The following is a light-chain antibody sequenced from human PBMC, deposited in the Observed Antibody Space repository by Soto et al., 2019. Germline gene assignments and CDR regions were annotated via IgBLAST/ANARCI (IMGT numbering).Light chain of an antibody. CDR3: QAWATGIHI. Sequence: QPVLTQSPSASASLGPSVKLTCTLSSRHNTNAIAWHQQQPKKGPRFLMKVNSDGSHFKGDGIPDRFSGSSSGAERYLTISSLQSEDEADYYCQAWATGIHIFGGGTKVTVL. J-gene: IGLJ2*01. CDR2: VNSDGSH. V-gene: IGLV4-69*01. CDR1: SRHNTNA.